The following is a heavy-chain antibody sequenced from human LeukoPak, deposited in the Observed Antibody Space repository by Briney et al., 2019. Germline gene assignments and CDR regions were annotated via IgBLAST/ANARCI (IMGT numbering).Heavy chain of an antibody. CDR3: ARGGSSSWEDYYYYMDV. CDR2: IYHSGST. J-gene: IGHJ6*03. Sequence: SETLSHTCTVSGGSISSGGYYWSWIRQPPGKGLEWIGYIYHSGSTYYNPSLKSRVTISVDRSKNQFSLKLSSVTAADTAVYYCARGGSSSWEDYYYYMDVWGKGTTVTVSS. D-gene: IGHD6-13*01. CDR1: GGSISSGGYY. V-gene: IGHV4-30-2*01.